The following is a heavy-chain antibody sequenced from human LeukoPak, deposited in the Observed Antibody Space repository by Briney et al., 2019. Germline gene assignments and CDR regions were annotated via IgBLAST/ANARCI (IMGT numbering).Heavy chain of an antibody. CDR1: GFTFSSYG. V-gene: IGHV3-30*02. CDR2: IRYDGSNK. CDR3: AKDMNYYDNTSDY. Sequence: GGSLRLSCAASGFTFSSYGMHWVRQAPGKGLEWVAFIRYDGSNKYYADSVKGRFTISRDNSKNTLYLQMNSLRAEDTAVYYCAKDMNYYDNTSDYWGQGTLVTVSS. J-gene: IGHJ4*02. D-gene: IGHD3-22*01.